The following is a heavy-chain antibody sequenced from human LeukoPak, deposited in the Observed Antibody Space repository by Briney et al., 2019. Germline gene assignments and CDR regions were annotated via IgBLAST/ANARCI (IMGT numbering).Heavy chain of an antibody. CDR2: IIHTGST. V-gene: IGHV4-34*12. Sequence: SETLSLTCAVYGGSFSGYYWSWIRQPPGKGLEWIGEIIHTGSTNYNPSLNSRVTISVDTSKNQFSLKLTSVTAADTAVYYCARVFRAAAVDYWGQGTLVTVSS. D-gene: IGHD6-13*01. CDR3: ARVFRAAAVDY. J-gene: IGHJ4*02. CDR1: GGSFSGYY.